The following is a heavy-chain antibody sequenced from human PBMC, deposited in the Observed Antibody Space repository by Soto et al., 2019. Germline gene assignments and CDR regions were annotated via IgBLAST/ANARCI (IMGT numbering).Heavy chain of an antibody. CDR2: INPSGGST. CDR3: ARDPLQPQGSPGDQSKDYYYGMDV. D-gene: IGHD7-27*01. V-gene: IGHV1-46*01. CDR1: GYTFTSYY. J-gene: IGHJ6*02. Sequence: ASVKVSGKASGYTFTSYYMHWVRQAPGQGLEWMGIINPSGGSTSYAQKFQGRVTMTRDTSTSTVYMELSSLRSEDTAVYYCARDPLQPQGSPGDQSKDYYYGMDVWGQGTTVTVSS.